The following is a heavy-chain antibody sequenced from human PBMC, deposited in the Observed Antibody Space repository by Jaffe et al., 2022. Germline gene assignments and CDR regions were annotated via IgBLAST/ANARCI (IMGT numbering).Heavy chain of an antibody. V-gene: IGHV4-59*01. Sequence: QVQLQESGPGLVKPSETLSLTCTVAGGSISSYYWSWIRQPPGKGLEWIGYIYYSGSTNYNPSLKSRVTISVDTSKNQFSLKLSSVTAADTAVYYCATSSSGYYWYFDLWGRGTLVTVSS. CDR3: ATSSSGYYWYFDL. CDR1: GGSISSYY. J-gene: IGHJ2*01. CDR2: IYYSGST. D-gene: IGHD3-22*01.